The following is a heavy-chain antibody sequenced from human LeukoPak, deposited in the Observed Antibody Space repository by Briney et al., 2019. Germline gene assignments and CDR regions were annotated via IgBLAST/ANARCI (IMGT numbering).Heavy chain of an antibody. CDR2: IYYRGST. V-gene: IGHV4-39*01. CDR3: ARQTVSYYFDY. Sequence: PSETLSLTCTVSGGSISSSGYYWGWIRQPPGKGLGWIWCIYYRGSTYYSLSLRSRVTMSVDTSKNQFSLKLSSVTAADTAVYYCARQTVSYYFDYWGQGTLVTVSS. CDR1: GGSISSSGYY. J-gene: IGHJ4*02.